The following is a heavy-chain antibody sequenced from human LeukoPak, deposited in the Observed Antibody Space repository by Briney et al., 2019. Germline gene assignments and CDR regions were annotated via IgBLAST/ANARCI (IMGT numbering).Heavy chain of an antibody. V-gene: IGHV1-2*02. CDR3: ARFGEILSLNYYYYGMDV. J-gene: IGHJ6*02. CDR2: INPNSGGT. CDR1: GYTFTGYY. Sequence: GASVKVSCKASGYTFTGYYMHWVRQAPGQGLEWMGWINPNSGGTNYAQKFQGRVTMTRDTSISTAYMELSRLRSDDTAVYYCARFGEILSLNYYYYGMDVWGQGTTVTVSS. D-gene: IGHD3-10*01.